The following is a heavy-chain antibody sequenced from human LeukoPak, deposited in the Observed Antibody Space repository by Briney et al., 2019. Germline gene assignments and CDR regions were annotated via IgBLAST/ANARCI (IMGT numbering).Heavy chain of an antibody. J-gene: IGHJ4*02. Sequence: SETLSLTCSVSGGSISGYYWSWIRQPPGKGLEWIGYIYTSGSTNYNPSLKSRVTISVDTSKNQFFLKLSSVTAADTAVYYCARSTGYSSSWYDYWGQGTLVTVSS. CDR3: ARSTGYSSSWYDY. CDR1: GGSISGYY. D-gene: IGHD6-13*01. V-gene: IGHV4-4*09. CDR2: IYTSGST.